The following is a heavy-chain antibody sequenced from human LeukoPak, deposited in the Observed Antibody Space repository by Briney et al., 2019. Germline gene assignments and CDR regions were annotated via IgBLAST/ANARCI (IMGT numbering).Heavy chain of an antibody. J-gene: IGHJ4*02. CDR2: IKQDGSEK. CDR1: GFTFSSYW. Sequence: GGSLRLSCAASGFTFSSYWMSWVRQAPGKGLEWVANIKQDGSEKYYVDSVKGRFTISRDNSKNTLYLQMSSLRAEDTAVYYCAKDLDGGYDFDYWGQGTLVTVSS. CDR3: AKDLDGGYDFDY. V-gene: IGHV3-7*03. D-gene: IGHD5-12*01.